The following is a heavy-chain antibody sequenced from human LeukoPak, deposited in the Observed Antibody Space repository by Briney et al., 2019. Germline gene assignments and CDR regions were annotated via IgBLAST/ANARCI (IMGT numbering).Heavy chain of an antibody. D-gene: IGHD1-26*01. CDR2: ISGSGAST. CDR1: GFTLSTNA. J-gene: IGHJ4*02. CDR3: AKDVGKWESLHFFDY. V-gene: IGHV3-23*01. Sequence: GGSLRLSCLTSGFTLSTNAMSWVRQAPGKGLGWISGISGSGASTYYADSVKGRFTISRDDSRNTLYLQMNSLRGDDTAVYYCAKDVGKWESLHFFDYWGQGTLVTVSS.